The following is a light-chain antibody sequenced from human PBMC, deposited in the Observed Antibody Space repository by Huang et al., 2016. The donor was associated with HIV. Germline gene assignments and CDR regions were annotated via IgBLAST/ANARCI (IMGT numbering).Light chain of an antibody. CDR3: QQYNNWPYT. CDR2: GAS. CDR1: QSISSD. J-gene: IGKJ2*01. Sequence: EIVMTQSPATLSMSPGERASLSCKASQSISSDLAWYQQKPGQPPRLLIHGASTRATGIPARFSGSGSGTGFTLTISSLQSEDFAVYHCQQYNNWPYTFGQGTKLEIK. V-gene: IGKV3-15*01.